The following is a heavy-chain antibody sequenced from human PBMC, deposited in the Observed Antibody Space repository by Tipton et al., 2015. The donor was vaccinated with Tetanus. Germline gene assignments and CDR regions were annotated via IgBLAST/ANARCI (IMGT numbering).Heavy chain of an antibody. J-gene: IGHJ5*02. D-gene: IGHD2-21*01. CDR1: GFMFKNYW. CDR3: ARRGEARANWFDA. Sequence: QLVQSGGGLVQPGRSLGLSCAASGFMFKNYWMTWVRQAPGKGLEWVASINHNGSEKYYVDSVRGRFTLSRDNAQKALYLQMNSLRDEDTAVYYCARRGEARANWFDAWGQGTLVTVSS. V-gene: IGHV3-7*01. CDR2: INHNGSEK.